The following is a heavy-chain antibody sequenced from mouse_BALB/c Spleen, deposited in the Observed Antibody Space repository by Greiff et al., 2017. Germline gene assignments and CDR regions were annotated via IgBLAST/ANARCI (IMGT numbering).Heavy chain of an antibody. CDR2: IDPYNGGT. D-gene: IGHD2-14*01. Sequence: EVKLVESGPELVKPGASVNVSCKASGYSFTDYNMYWVKQSHGKSLEWIGYIDPYNGGTSYNQKFKGKATLTVDKSSSTAFMHLNSLTSEDSAVYYCARWGYDDGFAYWGQGTLVTVSA. CDR3: ARWGYDDGFAY. J-gene: IGHJ3*01. V-gene: IGHV1S135*01. CDR1: GYSFTDYN.